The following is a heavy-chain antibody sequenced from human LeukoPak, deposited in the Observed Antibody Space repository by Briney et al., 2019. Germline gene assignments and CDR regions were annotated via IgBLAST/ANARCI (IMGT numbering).Heavy chain of an antibody. CDR2: ISGGGTRT. Sequence: SGGSLRLSCAASGFIFHTYAMGWVRQAPGKGPVWVSAISGGGTRTYYADSVTGRFTISRDNSKNTVYLQMNSLRGEDTAVYFCAKGGGRGDCDLTGRFSTHFDSWGQGTLVVVSS. CDR3: AKGGGRGDCDLTGRFSTHFDS. D-gene: IGHD2-21*02. CDR1: GFIFHTYA. J-gene: IGHJ4*02. V-gene: IGHV3-23*01.